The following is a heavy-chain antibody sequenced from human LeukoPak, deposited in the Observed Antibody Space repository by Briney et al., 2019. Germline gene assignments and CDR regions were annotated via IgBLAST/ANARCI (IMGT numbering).Heavy chain of an antibody. CDR3: ARGRITMVRGVIIGYFDY. D-gene: IGHD3-10*01. V-gene: IGHV4-61*02. CDR2: IYTSGST. Sequence: SETLSLTCTVSGDSISSSNCYWSWIRQPAGKGLEWIGRIYTSGSTNYNPSLKSRVTISVDTSKNQFSLKLSSVTAADTAVYYCARGRITMVRGVIIGYFDYWGQGTLVTVSS. J-gene: IGHJ4*02. CDR1: GDSISSSNCY.